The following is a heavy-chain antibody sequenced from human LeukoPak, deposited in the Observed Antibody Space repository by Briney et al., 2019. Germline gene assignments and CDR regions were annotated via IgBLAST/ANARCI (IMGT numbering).Heavy chain of an antibody. CDR2: ISYDGSNK. CDR1: GFTFISYA. D-gene: IGHD6-6*01. CDR3: ARECIAARPPYYYYYMDV. V-gene: IGHV3-30*14. Sequence: GGSLRLSCAASGFTFISYAMHWVRQAPGKGLEWVAVISYDGSNKYYADSVKGRFTISRDNSKNTLYLQMNSLRAEDTAVYYCARECIAARPPYYYYYMDVWGKGTTVTVSS. J-gene: IGHJ6*03.